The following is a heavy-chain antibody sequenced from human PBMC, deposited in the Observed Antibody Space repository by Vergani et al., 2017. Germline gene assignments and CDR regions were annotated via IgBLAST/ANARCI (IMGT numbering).Heavy chain of an antibody. CDR3: AKEIGRGFWGGASCYEGWFDP. Sequence: QVRLVESGGGVVQPGGSLRLSCAASGFTFSNYGMHWVRQAPGKGLEWVTFIRYDGVKIYADSVKGRFTISRDNSKITLYLQMSSLRDEDTGVYYCAKEIGRGFWGGASCYEGWFDPWAQGTLVTVSS. CDR1: GFTFSNYG. V-gene: IGHV3-30*02. CDR2: IRYDGVKI. D-gene: IGHD2-15*01. J-gene: IGHJ5*02.